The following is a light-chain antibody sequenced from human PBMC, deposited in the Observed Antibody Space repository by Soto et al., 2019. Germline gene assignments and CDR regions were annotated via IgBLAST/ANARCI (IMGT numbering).Light chain of an antibody. CDR1: RSVSSSY. V-gene: IGKV3-15*01. CDR3: QQYNNWPQT. J-gene: IGKJ1*01. CDR2: GAS. Sequence: DIVMTQSPATLSVSPGERATLSCKASRSVSSSYLAWYQQKPGQAPRLLIYGASTRATGIPARFSGSGSGTEFTLTISSLQSEDFAVYYCQQYNNWPQTFGQGTKVDIK.